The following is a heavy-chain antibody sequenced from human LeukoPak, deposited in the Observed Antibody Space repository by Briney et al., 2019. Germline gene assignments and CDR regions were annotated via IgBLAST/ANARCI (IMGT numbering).Heavy chain of an antibody. J-gene: IGHJ4*02. Sequence: ASVKVSCKASGYTFTSYYMHWVRQAPGQGLEWRGIINPSGGSTSYAQKFQGRVTMTRDTSTSTVYMELSSLRSEDTAVYYCARSDIVVVPAAIEWGQGTLVTVSS. CDR2: INPSGGST. CDR1: GYTFTSYY. V-gene: IGHV1-46*01. D-gene: IGHD2-2*01. CDR3: ARSDIVVVPAAIE.